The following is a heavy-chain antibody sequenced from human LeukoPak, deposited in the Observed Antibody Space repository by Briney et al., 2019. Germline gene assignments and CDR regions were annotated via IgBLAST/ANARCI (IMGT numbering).Heavy chain of an antibody. V-gene: IGHV3-73*01. CDR3: TRIPGSSSGYYYYYMDV. D-gene: IGHD6-6*01. CDR2: IRSKANSYAT. Sequence: GGSLRLSCAASGFTFSGSAMHWVRQASGKGLEWVGRIRSKANSYATAYAASVKGGFTISRDDSKNTAYLQMNSLKTEDTAVYYCTRIPGSSSGYYYYYMDVWGKGTTVTVSS. CDR1: GFTFSGSA. J-gene: IGHJ6*03.